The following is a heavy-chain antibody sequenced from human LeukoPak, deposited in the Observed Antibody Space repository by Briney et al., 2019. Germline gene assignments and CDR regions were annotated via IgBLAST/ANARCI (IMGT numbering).Heavy chain of an antibody. Sequence: PGGSLRLSCAASGFIFSNYAMTWVRQAPGKGLEWVSSISMTGGSTYYADSVKGRFTISRDNSKNTLLLQMKDLRAEDTAVYYCARDSMRIEVTGRPGLDFDYWGQGTLVTVSS. V-gene: IGHV3-23*01. J-gene: IGHJ4*02. CDR3: ARDSMRIEVTGRPGLDFDY. D-gene: IGHD2-15*01. CDR1: GFIFSNYA. CDR2: ISMTGGST.